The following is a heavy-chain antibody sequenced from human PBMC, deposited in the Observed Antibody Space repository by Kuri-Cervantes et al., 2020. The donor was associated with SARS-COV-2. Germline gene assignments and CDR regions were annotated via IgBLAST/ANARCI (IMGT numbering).Heavy chain of an antibody. CDR1: GGTFSSYA. V-gene: IGHV1-69*05. CDR3: ARAGGYDLGGGDGYNYAPNYYYYYGMDV. CDR2: IIPIFGTA. D-gene: IGHD5-24*01. J-gene: IGHJ6*02. Sequence: SVKVSCKASGGTFSSYAISWVRQAPGQGLEWMGGIIPIFGTANYAQKFQGRVTITRDTSVSTAYMELSSLRSEDTAVYYCARAGGYDLGGGDGYNYAPNYYYYYGMDVWGQGTTVTVSS.